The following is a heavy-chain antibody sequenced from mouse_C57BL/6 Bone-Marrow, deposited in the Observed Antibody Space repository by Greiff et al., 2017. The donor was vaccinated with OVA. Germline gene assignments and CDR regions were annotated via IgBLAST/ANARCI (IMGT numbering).Heavy chain of an antibody. Sequence: VQLQQSGPGLVQPSQSLSITCTVSGFSLTSYGVHWVRQSPGKGLEWLGVIWSGGSTDDNAAFISRLSISKDNSKSQVFFKMNSLQADDTAIYYCASGGFAYWGQGTLVTVSA. CDR3: ASGGFAY. J-gene: IGHJ3*01. CDR1: GFSLTSYG. V-gene: IGHV2-2*01. CDR2: IWSGGST.